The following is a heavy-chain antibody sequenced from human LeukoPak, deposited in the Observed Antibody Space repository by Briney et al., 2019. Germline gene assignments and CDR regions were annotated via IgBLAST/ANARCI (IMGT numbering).Heavy chain of an antibody. CDR3: AGEEERGVTVAGTAFDY. CDR2: IIPTLGIA. V-gene: IGHV1-69*04. CDR1: GGTFISYS. Sequence: GASVKVSCKASGGTFISYSITWVRQAPGQGLEWMGRIIPTLGIANYPQKFQGRVTITADKSTSTAYMELSSLRSEDTAVYYCAGEEERGVTVAGTAFDYWGQGTLVTVSS. D-gene: IGHD6-19*01. J-gene: IGHJ4*02.